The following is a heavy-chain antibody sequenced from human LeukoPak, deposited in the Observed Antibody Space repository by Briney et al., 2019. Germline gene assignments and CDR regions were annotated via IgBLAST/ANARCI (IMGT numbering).Heavy chain of an antibody. V-gene: IGHV1-69*13. J-gene: IGHJ4*02. Sequence: SVKVSCKASGGTFSSYAISWVRQAPGQGLEWMGGIIPIFGTANYAQRFQGRVTITADESTTTAYMEVSSLRSEDTAVYYCARGEVPPHYFDSWGQGTLVTVSS. CDR2: IIPIFGTA. CDR1: GGTFSSYA. CDR3: ARGEVPPHYFDS.